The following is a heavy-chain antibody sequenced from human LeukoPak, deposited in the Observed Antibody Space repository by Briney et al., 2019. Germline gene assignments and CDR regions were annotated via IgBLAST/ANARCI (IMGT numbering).Heavy chain of an antibody. Sequence: LSQTLSLTCAISGDSVSSNSVTWNWIRLSPSRGLEWLGRTYYRSTWYNDYAVSVRGRITVNPDTSKNQFSLHLNSVTPEDTAVYYCARRLTQYDCFDPWGQGILVTVSS. V-gene: IGHV6-1*01. CDR2: TYYRSTWYN. D-gene: IGHD2-2*01. CDR3: ARRLTQYDCFDP. CDR1: GDSVSSNSVT. J-gene: IGHJ5*02.